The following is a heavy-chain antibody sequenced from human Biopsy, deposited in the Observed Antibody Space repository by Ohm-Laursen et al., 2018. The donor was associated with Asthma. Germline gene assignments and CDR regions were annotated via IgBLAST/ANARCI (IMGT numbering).Heavy chain of an antibody. CDR1: VFSFSNFA. V-gene: IGHV3-30*01. CDR3: VRDGTDDAFDI. J-gene: IGHJ3*02. Sequence: SLRLSCAASVFSFSNFAVHWVRQAPGKGLEWVGVISKDASTQDYADSVKGRFTMARDNSKNTLDLQMNSLREEDTAVYYCVRDGTDDAFDIWGQGTVVSVSS. CDR2: ISKDASTQ. D-gene: IGHD1-1*01.